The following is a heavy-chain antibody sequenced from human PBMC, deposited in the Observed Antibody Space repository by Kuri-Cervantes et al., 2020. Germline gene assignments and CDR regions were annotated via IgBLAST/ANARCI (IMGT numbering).Heavy chain of an antibody. V-gene: IGHV3-21*01. CDR3: ARDWSTWAGAYYYMDV. Sequence: GESLKISCAASGFTFSSYSMNWVRQAPGKGLECLSSISSSSSYIYYADSVKGRFTISRDNAKNSLYLQMNSLRAEDTAVYYCARDWSTWAGAYYYMDVWGKGTTVTVSS. CDR1: GFTFSSYS. J-gene: IGHJ6*03. CDR2: ISSSSSYI. D-gene: IGHD1-26*01.